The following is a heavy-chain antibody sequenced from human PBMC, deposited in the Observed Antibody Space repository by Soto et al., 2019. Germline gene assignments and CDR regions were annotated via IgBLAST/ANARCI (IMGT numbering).Heavy chain of an antibody. CDR3: LVVNGASSYYFDY. Sequence: ASVKVSCKASGGTFSSYAISWVRQAPGQGLEWMGGIIPIFGTANYAQKFQGRVTITADESTSTAYMELSSLRSEDTAVYYCLVVNGASSYYFDYWGRGTLVTVSS. J-gene: IGHJ4*02. CDR2: IIPIFGTA. CDR1: GGTFSSYA. D-gene: IGHD3-10*01. V-gene: IGHV1-69*13.